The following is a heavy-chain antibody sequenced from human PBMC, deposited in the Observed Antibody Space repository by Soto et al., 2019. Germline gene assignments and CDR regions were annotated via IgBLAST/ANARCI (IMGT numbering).Heavy chain of an antibody. CDR3: ARSRDTAMVRWYFDL. Sequence: ASLKVSCKASGYTFTGYYMHWVRQAPGQGLEWMGWINPNSGGTNYAQKFQGRVTMTRDTSISTAYMELSRVRSEDTAVYYCARSRDTAMVRWYFDLWGRGTLVTVSS. CDR2: INPNSGGT. CDR1: GYTFTGYY. J-gene: IGHJ2*01. V-gene: IGHV1-2*02. D-gene: IGHD5-18*01.